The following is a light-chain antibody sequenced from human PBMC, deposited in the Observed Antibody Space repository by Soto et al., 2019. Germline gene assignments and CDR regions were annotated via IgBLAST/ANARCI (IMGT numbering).Light chain of an antibody. CDR2: DAS. V-gene: IGKV3-11*01. CDR3: QQRSNWPPFWT. Sequence: EIVLTQSPATLSLSPGERATLSCRASQSVSSYLAWYQQKPGQAPRLLIYDASNRATGIPARFSGSGSGTDVTLTISSLEPEDFAVYYCQQRSNWPPFWTFGQGTKVEIK. J-gene: IGKJ1*01. CDR1: QSVSSY.